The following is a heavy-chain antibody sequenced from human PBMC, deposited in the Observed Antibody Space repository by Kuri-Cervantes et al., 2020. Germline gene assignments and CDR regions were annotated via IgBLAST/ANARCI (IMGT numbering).Heavy chain of an antibody. Sequence: SVKVSCKASGYTFTSYDINWVRQATGQGLEWMGGIIPIFGTANYAQKFQGRVTITADESTSTAYMELSSLRSEDTAVYYCARSGEGDGYKPIRLYYYYYGMDVWGQGTTVTVSS. CDR2: IIPIFGTA. CDR1: GYTFTSYD. J-gene: IGHJ6*02. CDR3: ARSGEGDGYKPIRLYYYYYGMDV. V-gene: IGHV1-69*13. D-gene: IGHD5-24*01.